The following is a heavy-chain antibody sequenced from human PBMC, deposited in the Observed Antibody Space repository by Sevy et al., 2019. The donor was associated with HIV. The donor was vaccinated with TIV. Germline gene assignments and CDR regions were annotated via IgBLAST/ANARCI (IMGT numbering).Heavy chain of an antibody. D-gene: IGHD6-13*01. CDR2: ISGSGGST. CDR1: GFTFSSYA. V-gene: IGHV3-23*01. J-gene: IGHJ6*02. Sequence: GGCLRLSCAASGFTFSSYAMNWVRQAPGKGLEWVSAISGSGGSTYYADSVKGRFTISRDNSKNTLYLQMNSLRAEDTAVYYCAKGREKAAGRYYYYGMDVWGQGTTVTVSS. CDR3: AKGREKAAGRYYYYGMDV.